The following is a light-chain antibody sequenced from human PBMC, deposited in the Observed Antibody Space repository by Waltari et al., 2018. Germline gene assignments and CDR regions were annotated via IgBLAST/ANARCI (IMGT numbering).Light chain of an antibody. J-gene: IGKJ1*01. CDR1: QSVSSS. CDR3: QQYNNWPPWT. CDR2: GAS. Sequence: EIVMTQSPATLSVSPGERATLSCRASQSVSSSLAWYQQKPGQVPRLLIYGASTRAPGIPSRFSGSGSGTEFTLTISSLQSEDFAVYYCQQYNNWPPWTFGQGTKVEIK. V-gene: IGKV3-15*01.